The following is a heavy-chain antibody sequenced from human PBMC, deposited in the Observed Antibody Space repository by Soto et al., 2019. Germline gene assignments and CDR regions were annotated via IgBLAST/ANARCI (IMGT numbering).Heavy chain of an antibody. J-gene: IGHJ6*02. CDR2: IYYSGST. Sequence: SETLSLTCTVSGGSISSYYWSWIRQPPGKRLEWIGYIYYSGSTYYNPSLKSRVTILVDTSKNQFSLKLTSVTAADTAVYYCARDRGITVAGYFYSYGMDVWGQGTTVTVSS. D-gene: IGHD6-19*01. V-gene: IGHV4-59*01. CDR3: ARDRGITVAGYFYSYGMDV. CDR1: GGSISSYY.